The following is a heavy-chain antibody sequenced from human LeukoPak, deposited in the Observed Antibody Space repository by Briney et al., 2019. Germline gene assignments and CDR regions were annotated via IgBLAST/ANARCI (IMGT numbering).Heavy chain of an antibody. Sequence: ASVKVSSTASGYTFTSYAISWVRQAPGQGLEWIGWISASNGNINYAQKFQGRVTMTTDTSTSTAYMELRSLRSDDTAVYYCAGGYCSGGSCYWIDAFDIWGQGTMVTVSS. J-gene: IGHJ3*02. V-gene: IGHV1-18*04. D-gene: IGHD2-15*01. CDR1: GYTFTSYA. CDR2: ISASNGNI. CDR3: AGGYCSGGSCYWIDAFDI.